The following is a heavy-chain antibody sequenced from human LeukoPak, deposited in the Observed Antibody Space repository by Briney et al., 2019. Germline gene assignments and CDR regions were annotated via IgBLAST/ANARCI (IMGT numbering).Heavy chain of an antibody. CDR1: GYTFTSYG. J-gene: IGHJ6*02. D-gene: IGHD1-26*01. V-gene: IGHV1-18*01. CDR3: ARDGCPEWELSYYYYGMDV. Sequence: ASVKVSCKASGYTFTSYGISWVRQAPGQGLEWMGWISAYNGNTNYAQKLQGRVTMTTDTSTSTAYMELRSLRSDDTAVYYCARDGCPEWELSYYYYGMDVWGQGTTVTVSS. CDR2: ISAYNGNT.